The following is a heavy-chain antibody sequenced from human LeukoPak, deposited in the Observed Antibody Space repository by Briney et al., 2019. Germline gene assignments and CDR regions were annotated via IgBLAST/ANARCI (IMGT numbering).Heavy chain of an antibody. V-gene: IGHV3-21*01. J-gene: IGHJ6*03. D-gene: IGHD3-22*01. CDR3: ARDPYSGYYGTYYYYYMDV. Sequence: GGSLRLSCEASGFSFSTYNMNWVRQAPGKRLEWISSITSSSTHIFYADSVRGRFTISRDNAKNSLYLQIDSLRAEDKAVYYWARDPYSGYYGTYYYYYMDVWGKGTTVTISS. CDR2: ITSSSTHI. CDR1: GFSFSTYN.